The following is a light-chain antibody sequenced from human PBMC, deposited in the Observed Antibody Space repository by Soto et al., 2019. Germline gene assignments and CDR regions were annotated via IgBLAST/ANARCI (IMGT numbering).Light chain of an antibody. J-gene: IGLJ2*01. CDR3: SSYAGSNNVV. Sequence: QSALTHPPSASGSPGQSVTISCTGTSSDVGGYHYVSWYQQHPGKAPKLMIYEVSKRPSGVPDRFSGSKSGNTASLTVSGLQAEDEADYYCSSYAGSNNVVFGGGTKLTVL. V-gene: IGLV2-8*01. CDR1: SSDVGGYHY. CDR2: EVS.